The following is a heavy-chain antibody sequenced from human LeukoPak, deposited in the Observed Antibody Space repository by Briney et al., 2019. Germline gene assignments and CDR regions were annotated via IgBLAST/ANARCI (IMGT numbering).Heavy chain of an antibody. CDR3: AKRISTSWNYYYMDV. CDR2: ISGSGGST. CDR1: GLTVSTNY. V-gene: IGHV3-23*01. J-gene: IGHJ6*03. D-gene: IGHD2-2*01. Sequence: GGSLRLSCAASGLTVSTNYMTWVRQAPGKGLEWVSAISGSGGSTYYADSVKGRFTISRDNSKNTLYLQMNSLRAEDTAVYYCAKRISTSWNYYYMDVWGKGTTVTVSS.